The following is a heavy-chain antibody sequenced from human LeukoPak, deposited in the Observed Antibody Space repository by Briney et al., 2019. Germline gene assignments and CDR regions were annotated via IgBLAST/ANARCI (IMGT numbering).Heavy chain of an antibody. Sequence: ASVKVSCKASGGTFSSYAISWVRQAPGQGLEWMGGIIPIFGTANYAQKFQGRVTITADESTSTAYMELSSLRSEDTAVYYCARRVVGYYDSSGVHAFDIWGQGTMVTVSS. CDR1: GGTFSSYA. CDR2: IIPIFGTA. J-gene: IGHJ3*02. V-gene: IGHV1-69*13. CDR3: ARRVVGYYDSSGVHAFDI. D-gene: IGHD3-22*01.